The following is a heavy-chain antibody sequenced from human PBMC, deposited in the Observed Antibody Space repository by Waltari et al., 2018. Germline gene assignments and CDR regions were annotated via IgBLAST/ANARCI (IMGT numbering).Heavy chain of an antibody. V-gene: IGHV3-43*01. CDR1: GFTFDDYT. CDR3: ARDGSATIFDYYYYMDV. CDR2: ISWDGGIT. Sequence: EVQLVESGGVVVQPGGSLRLSCAASGFTFDDYTMHWVRQAPGKGLEWVSLISWDGGITYYADAVKGRFTISRDNAKNSLYLKMNSLRAEDTAVYYCARDGSATIFDYYYYMDVWGKGTTVTVSS. D-gene: IGHD3-3*01. J-gene: IGHJ6*03.